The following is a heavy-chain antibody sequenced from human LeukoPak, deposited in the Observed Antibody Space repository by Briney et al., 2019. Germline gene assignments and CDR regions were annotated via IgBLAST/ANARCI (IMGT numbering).Heavy chain of an antibody. CDR3: ARDSNVDGAFDI. J-gene: IGHJ3*02. D-gene: IGHD5-24*01. V-gene: IGHV3-48*03. CDR1: GFTFSGYE. Sequence: RGSLRLSCAASGFTFSGYEMNWVRQAPGKGLEWVSYISSSGSRIYFADSVKGRFTISRDNAKNSLYLQMNSLRAEDTAVYYCARDSNVDGAFDIWGQGTMVTVSS. CDR2: ISSSGSRI.